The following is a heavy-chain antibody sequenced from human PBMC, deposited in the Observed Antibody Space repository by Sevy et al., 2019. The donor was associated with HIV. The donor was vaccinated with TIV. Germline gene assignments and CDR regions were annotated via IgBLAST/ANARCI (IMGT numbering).Heavy chain of an antibody. Sequence: GGSLRLSCAASRFTFDDYAMHWVRQAPGKCLEWVSGITWNSGSIGYADSVKGRFTISRDNAKNSLYLQMNSLRAEDTALYYCAKDGQWLVESFFDYWGQGTLVTVSS. CDR3: AKDGQWLVESFFDY. CDR2: ITWNSGSI. V-gene: IGHV3-9*01. J-gene: IGHJ4*02. CDR1: RFTFDDYA. D-gene: IGHD6-19*01.